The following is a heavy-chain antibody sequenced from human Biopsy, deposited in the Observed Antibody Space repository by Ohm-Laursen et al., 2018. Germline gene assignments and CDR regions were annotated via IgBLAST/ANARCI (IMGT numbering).Heavy chain of an antibody. D-gene: IGHD6-6*01. CDR3: ARDSSRRAREGGMDV. CDR1: GFSVSRYD. CDR2: ISETSSHI. Sequence: SLRLSCTASGFSVSRYDMNWVRQAPGKGLEWISYISETSSHIYDADSVRGRFTVARDIAKNSLYLQLNSLRVEDTTAYYCARDSSRRAREGGMDVWGQGTTVTVSS. V-gene: IGHV3-21*01. J-gene: IGHJ6*02.